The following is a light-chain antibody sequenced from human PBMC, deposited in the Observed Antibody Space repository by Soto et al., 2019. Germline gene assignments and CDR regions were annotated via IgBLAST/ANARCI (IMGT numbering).Light chain of an antibody. CDR1: QSISSW. Sequence: DIQMTQSPSTLSAFVGDRVTITCRASQSISSWLAWYQQKPGKAPKLLIYDASTLESGVPSRFSDSGSGTEFTLTISSLQPDDFATYYCQQYNSYSPTFGQGTKLEIK. J-gene: IGKJ2*01. CDR2: DAS. V-gene: IGKV1-5*01. CDR3: QQYNSYSPT.